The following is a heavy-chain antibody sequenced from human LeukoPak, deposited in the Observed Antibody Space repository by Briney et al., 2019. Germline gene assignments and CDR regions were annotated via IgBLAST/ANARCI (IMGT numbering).Heavy chain of an antibody. J-gene: IGHJ3*02. CDR1: GYSFTTYW. CDR2: IYPDDSDT. CDR3: ARPGFTGPGTPKDAFDI. V-gene: IGHV5-51*01. Sequence: PGESLKISCKGSGYSFTTYWIGWVRQMPGKGLEWMGIIYPDDSDTRYSPSFQGQVSISVDKSVSAAYLQWSSLKASDTAMYYCARPGFTGPGTPKDAFDIWGQGTMVTVSS. D-gene: IGHD1-1*01.